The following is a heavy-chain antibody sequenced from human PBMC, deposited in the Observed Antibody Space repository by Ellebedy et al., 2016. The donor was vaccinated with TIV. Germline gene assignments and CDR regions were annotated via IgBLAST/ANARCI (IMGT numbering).Heavy chain of an antibody. Sequence: GESLKISCVASGFTFSSCAMSWVRQAPGKGLEWVSAISGSGTGTYYADSVKGRFTISRDNSKNKLYLQFNSLRAEDTAVYYSTKPPATNTDFWSAYFPGRDYWGQGTLVTVSS. J-gene: IGHJ4*02. D-gene: IGHD3-3*01. CDR1: GFTFSSCA. CDR2: ISGSGTGT. V-gene: IGHV3-23*01. CDR3: TKPPATNTDFWSAYFPGRDY.